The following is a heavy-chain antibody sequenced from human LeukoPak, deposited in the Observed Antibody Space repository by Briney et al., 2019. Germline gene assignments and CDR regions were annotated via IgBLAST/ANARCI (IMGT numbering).Heavy chain of an antibody. CDR2: IYPGDSDS. V-gene: IGHV5-51*01. Sequence: GESLKISCKGSGYRFTDYWIAWVRQMPGKGLEWMGIIYPGDSDSRYSPSFQGQVTFSADKSISTAYLQWSSLKASDTAMYYCARHALGPSYYYGLDVWGQGTTVTVSS. CDR3: ARHALGPSYYYGLDV. D-gene: IGHD3-16*01. CDR1: GYRFTDYW. J-gene: IGHJ6*02.